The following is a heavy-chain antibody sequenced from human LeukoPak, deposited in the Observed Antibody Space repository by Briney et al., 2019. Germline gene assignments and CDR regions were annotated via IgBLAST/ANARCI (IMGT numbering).Heavy chain of an antibody. CDR3: ASLSGSYSTGYDY. CDR2: INHSGST. J-gene: IGHJ4*02. V-gene: IGHV4-34*01. D-gene: IGHD1-26*01. Sequence: SETLSLTCAVYGGSLSGYYWSWIRQPPGKGLEWIGEINHSGSTNYNPTLKSRVTISVDTSKNQFSLKLSSVTAADTAVYYCASLSGSYSTGYDYWGQGTLVTVSS. CDR1: GGSLSGYY.